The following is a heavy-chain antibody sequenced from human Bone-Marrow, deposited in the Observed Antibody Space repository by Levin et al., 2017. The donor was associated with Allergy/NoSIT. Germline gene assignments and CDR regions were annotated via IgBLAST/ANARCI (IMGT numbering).Heavy chain of an antibody. CDR3: ARDPSSGWYWGDGAFDS. Sequence: GGSLRLSCAASGFTFSSYAMHWVRQAPGKGLEWVAVISYDGSNKYYADSVKGRFTISRDNSKNTLYLQMNSLRAEDTAVYYCARDPSSGWYWGDGAFDSWGQGTMVTVSS. CDR2: ISYDGSNK. J-gene: IGHJ3*02. D-gene: IGHD6-19*01. V-gene: IGHV3-30*04. CDR1: GFTFSSYA.